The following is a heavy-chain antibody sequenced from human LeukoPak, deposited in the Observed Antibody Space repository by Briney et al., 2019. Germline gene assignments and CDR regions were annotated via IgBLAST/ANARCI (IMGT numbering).Heavy chain of an antibody. V-gene: IGHV3-11*06. CDR2: ISNSSSNK. Sequence: KSAGSLRLSCAASGFTFSDYYMSWIRQAPGKGLEWVACISNSSSNKYYTDSVKRRYTISRDKAKSTMYLQVSSPRAQRTAVYYCARVESLGDEYYLGMGVCGEGAT. CDR1: GFTFSDYY. D-gene: IGHD3-10*01. J-gene: IGHJ6*02. CDR3: ARVESLGDEYYLGMGV.